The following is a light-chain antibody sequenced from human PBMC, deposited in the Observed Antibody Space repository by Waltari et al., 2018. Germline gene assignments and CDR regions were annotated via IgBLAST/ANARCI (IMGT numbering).Light chain of an antibody. CDR1: ALPKQY. CDR3: QSADSSGTYVV. J-gene: IGLJ2*01. Sequence: SYELTQPPSVSVSPGQTARIHCSGDALPKQYATWYQQKPGQAPVLGIYKDSERPSGIPERFSGSSSGTTVTLTISGVQAEDEADYYCQSADSSGTYVVFGGGTKLTVL. V-gene: IGLV3-25*03. CDR2: KDS.